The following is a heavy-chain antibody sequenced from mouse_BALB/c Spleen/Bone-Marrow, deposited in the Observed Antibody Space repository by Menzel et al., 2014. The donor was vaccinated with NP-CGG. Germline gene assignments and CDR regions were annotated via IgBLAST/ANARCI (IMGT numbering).Heavy chain of an antibody. CDR1: GYTFTSYV. CDR2: INPYNDGT. D-gene: IGHD2-4*01. J-gene: IGHJ3*01. V-gene: IGHV1-14*01. CDR3: ARGAYDYDGDWFAY. Sequence: LEESGPELVKPGASVKMSCKASGYTFTSYVIHWVKQKPGQGLEWIGYINPYNDGTKYNEKFKGTATLTSDKSSSTAYMELSSLTSEDSAVYYCARGAYDYDGDWFAYWGQGTLVTVSA.